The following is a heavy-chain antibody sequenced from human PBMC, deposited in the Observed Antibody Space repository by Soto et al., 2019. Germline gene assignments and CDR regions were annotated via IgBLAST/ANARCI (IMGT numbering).Heavy chain of an antibody. CDR2: INHSGSS. J-gene: IGHJ2*01. CDR1: GGCFSGFY. V-gene: IGHV4-34*01. CDR3: ATMAGPWYFDL. Sequence: ASLSLTSAVYGGCFSGFYWTWIRQPPGKGLEWIGEINHSGSSNYNPPLKSRVTMSLDTSRNQFSLSLNSVTAADPAVYSCATMAGPWYFDLCGRGTLVTVSS. D-gene: IGHD2-8*01.